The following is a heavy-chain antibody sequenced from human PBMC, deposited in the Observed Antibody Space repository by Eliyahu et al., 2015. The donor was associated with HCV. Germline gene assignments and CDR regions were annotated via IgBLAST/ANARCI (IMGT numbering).Heavy chain of an antibody. CDR1: GGSISSSSNY. Sequence: LQLQESGPGLVKPSETLSLTCTVSGGSISSSSNYWGWIRQPPGMGLEWIGSIYYSASTYYNPSLKSRVTISVDTSKNRFSLKLSSVTAADTAVYYCASVYGDYFDYWGQGTLVTVSS. J-gene: IGHJ4*02. V-gene: IGHV4-39*01. CDR3: ASVYGDYFDY. D-gene: IGHD4-17*01. CDR2: IYYSAST.